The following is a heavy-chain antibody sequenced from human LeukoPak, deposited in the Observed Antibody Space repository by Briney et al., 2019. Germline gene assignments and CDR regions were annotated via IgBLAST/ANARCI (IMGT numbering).Heavy chain of an antibody. CDR2: IYYSGST. CDR1: GGSISSYY. J-gene: IGHJ5*02. D-gene: IGHD2-15*01. Sequence: SETLSLTCTVSGGSISSYYWSWIRQPPGKGLEWIGYIYYSGSTNYNPSLKSRVTISVDTTKNQFSLKLSSVTAADTAVYYCASTYCSGGRCYSGFDPWGQGTLVTVSS. V-gene: IGHV4-59*12. CDR3: ASTYCSGGRCYSGFDP.